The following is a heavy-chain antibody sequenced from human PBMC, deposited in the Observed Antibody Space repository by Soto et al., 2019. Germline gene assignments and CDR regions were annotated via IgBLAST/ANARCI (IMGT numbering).Heavy chain of an antibody. CDR3: ARDWSSIAAAGTEGDY. J-gene: IGHJ4*02. CDR2: ISAYNGNT. D-gene: IGHD6-13*01. CDR1: GYTITSYG. V-gene: IGHV1-18*01. Sequence: QVQLVQSGAEVKKRGASVKVSCKASGYTITSYGIRWVRQAPEQGLEWMGWISAYNGNTNYAQKFQDRVTMTTDTSTNTAYMELRSLRSDDTAVYYCARDWSSIAAAGTEGDYWGQGTLVTVSS.